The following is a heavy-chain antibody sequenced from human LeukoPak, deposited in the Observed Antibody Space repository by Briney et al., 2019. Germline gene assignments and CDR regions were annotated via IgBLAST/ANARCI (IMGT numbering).Heavy chain of an antibody. CDR3: ARVRPRYGDLRT. CDR2: ISSSSSYI. CDR1: EFTVSSNY. J-gene: IGHJ5*02. Sequence: GGSLRLSCAASEFTVSSNYMSWVRQAPGKGLEWVSSISSSSSYIYYADSVKGRFTISRDNAKNSLYLQMNSLRAEDTAVYYCARVRPRYGDLRTWGQGTLVTVSS. V-gene: IGHV3-21*01. D-gene: IGHD4-17*01.